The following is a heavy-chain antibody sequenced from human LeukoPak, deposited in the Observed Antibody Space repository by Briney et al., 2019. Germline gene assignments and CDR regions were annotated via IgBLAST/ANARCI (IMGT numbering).Heavy chain of an antibody. Sequence: AETLSLTCSGSNYSISNSLYWVWLRQPPGKGREWLGSIYRSASTFYNPSTKSRVTISLDTSKNHFSLNLSSVTAADTAVYFCARGTYGYFMDVWGKGTTVTVSS. CDR1: NYSISNSLY. CDR2: IYRSAST. V-gene: IGHV4-38-2*02. J-gene: IGHJ6*04. CDR3: ARGTYGYFMDV. D-gene: IGHD4-17*01.